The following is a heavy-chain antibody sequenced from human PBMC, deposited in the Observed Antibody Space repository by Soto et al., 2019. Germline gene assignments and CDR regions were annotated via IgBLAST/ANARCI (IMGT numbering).Heavy chain of an antibody. D-gene: IGHD3-10*01. CDR3: AKDRGNYYGSGSYLYYYSNGMDV. J-gene: IGHJ6*02. CDR2: ISWNSGSI. Sequence: GGSLRLSCAASGFTFDDYAMHWVRQAPGKGLEWVSGISWNSGSIGYADSVKGRFTISRDNAKNSLYLQMNSLRAEDTALYYCAKDRGNYYGSGSYLYYYSNGMDVWGQGTTVTVSS. CDR1: GFTFDDYA. V-gene: IGHV3-9*01.